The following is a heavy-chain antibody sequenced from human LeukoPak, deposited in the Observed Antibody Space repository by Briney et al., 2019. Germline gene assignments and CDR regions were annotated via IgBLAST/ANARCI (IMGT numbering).Heavy chain of an antibody. Sequence: PGGSLRLSCAASGFTVSSNYMSWVRQAPGKGLEWVSVIYSGGGTYYADSVKGRFTISRDNAKNSLYLQMNSLRDEDTAVYYCAREAYCGGDCYRGLGYWGQGTLVTVSS. CDR1: GFTVSSNY. V-gene: IGHV3-66*01. CDR3: AREAYCGGDCYRGLGY. D-gene: IGHD2-21*02. CDR2: IYSGGGT. J-gene: IGHJ4*02.